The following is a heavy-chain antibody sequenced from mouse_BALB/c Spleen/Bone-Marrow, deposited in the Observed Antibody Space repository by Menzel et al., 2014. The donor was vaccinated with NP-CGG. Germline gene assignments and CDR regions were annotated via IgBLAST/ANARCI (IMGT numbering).Heavy chain of an antibody. CDR2: IDPANGNT. J-gene: IGHJ3*01. Sequence: VQLQQSGAELVKPGDSVKLSCTASGFNIKDTYMHWVKKRPEQGLEWIGRIDPANGNTKYGPKLQGKATITADTYSNTAYLQLSSLTSEDTAVYYCASYYYGSSLFAYWGQGTLVTVSA. D-gene: IGHD1-1*01. V-gene: IGHV14-3*02. CDR1: GFNIKDTY. CDR3: ASYYYGSSLFAY.